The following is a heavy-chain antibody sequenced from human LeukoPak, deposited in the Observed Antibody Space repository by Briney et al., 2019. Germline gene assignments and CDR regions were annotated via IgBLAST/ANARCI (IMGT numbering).Heavy chain of an antibody. D-gene: IGHD5-12*01. Sequence: SVKVSCKASGGTFSSYAISWVRQAPGQGLEWMGGIIPIFGTANYAQKFQGRVTITTDESTSTAYMELSSLRSEDTAVYYCARARHDDSGYAYHDAFDIWGQGTMVTVSS. J-gene: IGHJ3*02. CDR1: GGTFSSYA. CDR3: ARARHDDSGYAYHDAFDI. V-gene: IGHV1-69*05. CDR2: IIPIFGTA.